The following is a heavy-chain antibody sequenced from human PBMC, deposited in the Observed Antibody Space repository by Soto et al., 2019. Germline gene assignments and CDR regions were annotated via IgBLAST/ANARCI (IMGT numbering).Heavy chain of an antibody. D-gene: IGHD3-3*01. J-gene: IGHJ6*02. CDR1: GFTFSNAW. CDR2: IKSKTDGEKT. V-gene: IGHV3-15*07. CDR3: TTDTLEDDFWSGYTDYYGMDV. Sequence: GGSLRLSCAASGFTFSNAWMNWVRQAPGKGLEWVGRIKSKTDGEKTDYAAHVKGRFTISRVNSKNTLYLQMNSLKTEDTAEYYCTTDTLEDDFWSGYTDYYGMDVWGQGTTVTVSS.